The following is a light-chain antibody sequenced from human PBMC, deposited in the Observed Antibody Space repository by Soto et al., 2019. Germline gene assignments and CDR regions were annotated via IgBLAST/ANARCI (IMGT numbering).Light chain of an antibody. J-gene: IGLJ1*01. CDR3: SSYAGSNNLV. Sequence: QSLRTQPPSASLSPGQSVTISCTGTSSDVGTYNYVSWYQQHPGKAPKLMIYEVTKRPSGVPDRFSGSKSGNTASLTVSGLQAEDEADYYCSSYAGSNNLVFGTGTKVTVL. CDR1: SSDVGTYNY. V-gene: IGLV2-8*01. CDR2: EVT.